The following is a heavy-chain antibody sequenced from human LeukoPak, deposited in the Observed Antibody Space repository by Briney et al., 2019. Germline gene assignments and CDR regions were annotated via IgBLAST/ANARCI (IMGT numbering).Heavy chain of an antibody. J-gene: IGHJ4*02. Sequence: PGGSLRLSCAASGLTFSSAWMYWVRQAPGKGQEWVGRIKSKTDGGTAEYGALMKGRFTISRDDSKNMLYLQMTSLKVEDTGVYYCNTELDWGQGTLVTVSS. CDR3: NTELD. V-gene: IGHV3-15*01. CDR2: IKSKTDGGTA. D-gene: IGHD6-6*01. CDR1: GLTFSSAW.